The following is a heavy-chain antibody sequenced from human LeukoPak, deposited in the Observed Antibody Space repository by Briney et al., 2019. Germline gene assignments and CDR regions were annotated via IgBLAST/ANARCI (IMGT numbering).Heavy chain of an antibody. CDR2: INPNSGGT. D-gene: IGHD5-12*01. J-gene: IGHJ5*02. CDR1: GSTFTDYY. V-gene: IGHV1-2*02. CDR3: ARDRIDIVATNRPSWFDP. Sequence: ASVKVSCKASGSTFTDYYMHWVRQAPGQGLEWMGWINPNSGGTNYAQKFQGRVTMTRDTSISTAYMELSRLRSDDTAVYYCARDRIDIVATNRPSWFDPWGQGTLVTVSS.